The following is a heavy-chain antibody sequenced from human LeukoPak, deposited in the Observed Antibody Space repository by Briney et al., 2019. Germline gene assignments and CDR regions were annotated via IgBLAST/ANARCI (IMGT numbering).Heavy chain of an antibody. Sequence: SQTLSLTCTVSGGSISNYYWSWIRQPPGKGLEWIGNIYYSGSTNYNPSLKSRVTISVDTSKNQFSLKLSSVTAADTAVYYCTRGSIAYYYMDVWGKGTTVTISS. CDR1: GGSISNYY. V-gene: IGHV4-59*01. CDR2: IYYSGST. D-gene: IGHD3-22*01. CDR3: TRGSIAYYYMDV. J-gene: IGHJ6*03.